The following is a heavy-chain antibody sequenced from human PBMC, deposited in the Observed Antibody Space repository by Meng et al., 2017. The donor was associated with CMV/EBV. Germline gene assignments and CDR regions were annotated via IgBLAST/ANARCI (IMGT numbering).Heavy chain of an antibody. CDR1: GFTFSSYA. J-gene: IGHJ5*02. CDR2: ISGSGGST. D-gene: IGHD4-11*01. CDR3: AKGRVPDYSMVASFDP. V-gene: IGHV3-23*01. Sequence: GGSLRLSCAASGFTFSSYAMSWVRQAPGKGLEWVSAISGSGGSTYYADSVKGRFTISRDNSKNTLYLQMNSLRADDTAVYYCAKGRVPDYSMVASFDPWGQGTTVTVSS.